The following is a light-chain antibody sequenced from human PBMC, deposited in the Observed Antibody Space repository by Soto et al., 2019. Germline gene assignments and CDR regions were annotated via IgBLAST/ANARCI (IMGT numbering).Light chain of an antibody. CDR3: QQYNNWWT. Sequence: EIVMTHSPSTLSVSPGERATLSCRASQSFSILLAWYQQKPGQAPRLLIYGASTRATGIPARFSGSGSGTEFTLTISSLQSEDFAVYYCQQYNNWWTFGQGTKVDIK. V-gene: IGKV3-15*01. CDR2: GAS. CDR1: QSFSIL. J-gene: IGKJ1*01.